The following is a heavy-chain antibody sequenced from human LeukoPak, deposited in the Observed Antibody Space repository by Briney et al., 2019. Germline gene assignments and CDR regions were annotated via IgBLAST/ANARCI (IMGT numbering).Heavy chain of an antibody. Sequence: GGSLRLSCAASGFTFSTYSMNWVRQAPGRGLEWVSSISSGSGYIYYADSVKGRFTISRDNAKNSLYLQMNSLRAEDTAVYYGARDSGSYYAFDYWGQGTLATVSS. CDR1: GFTFSTYS. V-gene: IGHV3-21*01. CDR2: ISSGSGYI. CDR3: ARDSGSYYAFDY. J-gene: IGHJ4*02. D-gene: IGHD1-26*01.